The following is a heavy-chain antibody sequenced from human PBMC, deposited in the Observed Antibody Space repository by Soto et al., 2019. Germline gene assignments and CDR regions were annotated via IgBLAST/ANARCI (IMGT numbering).Heavy chain of an antibody. CDR3: ASLSSGYYALYDY. CDR2: IYYSGST. D-gene: IGHD3-22*01. J-gene: IGHJ4*02. Sequence: SETLSLTCTVSGGSISSYYWSWIRQPPGKGLEWIGYIYYSGSTNYNPSLKSRVTISVDTSKNQFSLKLSSVTAADTAVYYCASLSSGYYALYDYWGQGTLVTVS. V-gene: IGHV4-59*01. CDR1: GGSISSYY.